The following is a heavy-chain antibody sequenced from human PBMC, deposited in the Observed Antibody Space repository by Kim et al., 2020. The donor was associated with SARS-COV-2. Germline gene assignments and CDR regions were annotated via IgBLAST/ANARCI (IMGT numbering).Heavy chain of an antibody. J-gene: IGHJ4*02. CDR1: GFTFGDYA. CDR2: ISWNSGSI. Sequence: GGSLRLSCAASGFTFGDYAMHWVRQAPGKGLEWVSGISWNSGSIGYADSVKGRFTISRDNAKNSLYLQMNSLRAEDTALYYCAKDIATLRWLQFSSLDYWGQGTLVTVSS. V-gene: IGHV3-9*01. CDR3: AKDIATLRWLQFSSLDY. D-gene: IGHD5-12*01.